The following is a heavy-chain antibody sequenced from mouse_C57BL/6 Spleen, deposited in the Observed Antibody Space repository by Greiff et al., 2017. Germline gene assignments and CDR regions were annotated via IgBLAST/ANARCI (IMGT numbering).Heavy chain of an antibody. CDR1: GYTFTSYT. J-gene: IGHJ2*01. Sequence: QVHVKQSGAELARPGASVKMSCKASGYTFTSYTMHWVKQRPGQGLEWIGYINPSSGYTKYNQKFKDKATLTADKSSSTAYMQLSSLTSEDSAVYYCARSDDYGDYWGQGTTLTVSS. D-gene: IGHD2-4*01. CDR3: ARSDDYGDY. CDR2: INPSSGYT. V-gene: IGHV1-4*01.